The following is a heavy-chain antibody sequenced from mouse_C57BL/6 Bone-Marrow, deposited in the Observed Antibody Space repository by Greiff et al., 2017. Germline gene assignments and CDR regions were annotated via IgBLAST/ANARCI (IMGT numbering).Heavy chain of an antibody. CDR3: ARGRSNYFDY. CDR2: INPNNGGT. V-gene: IGHV1-26*01. Sequence: EVQLQQSGPELVKPGASVKISCKASGYTFTDYYMNWVKQSHGKSLEWIGDINPNNGGTSYNQKFKGKATLTVDKSSSTAYMDLRSLTSEDSAVYYCARGRSNYFDYWGQGTTLTVSS. CDR1: GYTFTDYY. J-gene: IGHJ2*01.